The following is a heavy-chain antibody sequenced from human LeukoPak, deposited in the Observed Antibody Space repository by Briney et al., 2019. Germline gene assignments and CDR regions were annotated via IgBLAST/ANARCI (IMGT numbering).Heavy chain of an antibody. CDR2: IWYDGSKN. J-gene: IGHJ4*02. D-gene: IGHD2-2*02. Sequence: PGRSLTLSCAASGFTFRNYGMHWVRQAPGKGLERVAIIWYDGSKNYYADSVKGRFTISRDNLNNTLYLQMNSLRAEDTALYYCARAPYTTGRSFYFDSWGQGTLVTVSS. CDR3: ARAPYTTGRSFYFDS. CDR1: GFTFRNYG. V-gene: IGHV3-33*01.